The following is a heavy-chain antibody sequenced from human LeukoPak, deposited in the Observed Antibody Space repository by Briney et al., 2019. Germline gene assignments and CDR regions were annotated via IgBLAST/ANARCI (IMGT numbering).Heavy chain of an antibody. J-gene: IGHJ3*02. V-gene: IGHV3-23*01. CDR2: ISGSGGTT. Sequence: AISGSGGTTYSADSVKGRFTISRDNSKNTLYLQMNSLRAEDTALYYCAKETAGGYGAFDIWGQGTMVTVSS. D-gene: IGHD2-8*02. CDR3: AKETAGGYGAFDI.